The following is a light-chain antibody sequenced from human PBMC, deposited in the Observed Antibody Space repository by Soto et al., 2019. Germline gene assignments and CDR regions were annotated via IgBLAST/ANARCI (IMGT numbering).Light chain of an antibody. J-gene: IGKJ5*01. CDR2: DAS. CDR1: QSVSSY. CDR3: QQRNNWPLVIT. Sequence: EIVLTQSQATLSLSPGERATLSCRASQSVSSYLALYQQKPGQAPRLLIYDASNRATGIPARFSGSGSGTDFTLTISSLEPEAFAVYYCQQRNNWPLVITFGQGTRLENK. V-gene: IGKV3-11*01.